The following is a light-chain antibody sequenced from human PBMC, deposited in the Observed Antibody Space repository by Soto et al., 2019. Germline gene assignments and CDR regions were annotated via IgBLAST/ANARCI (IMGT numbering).Light chain of an antibody. CDR1: QSVLFSSITKNY. Sequence: DIVMTQSPDSLAVSLGERATINCKSSQSVLFSSITKNYLAWYQQKPGQSPKLLIYWASTRESGVPDRFSGSGSGTDFTLTISSLQAEDVAIYYCQQYYSFPLTFGGGTKVEIK. CDR2: WAS. CDR3: QQYYSFPLT. V-gene: IGKV4-1*01. J-gene: IGKJ4*01.